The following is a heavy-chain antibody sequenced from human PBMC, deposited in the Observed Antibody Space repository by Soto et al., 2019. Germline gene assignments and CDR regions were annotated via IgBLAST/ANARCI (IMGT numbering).Heavy chain of an antibody. J-gene: IGHJ5*02. V-gene: IGHV1-69*06. D-gene: IGHD3-10*01. Sequence: ASVKVSCKASGGTFSSYAISWVRQAPGQGLEWMGGIIPIFGTANYNPSLKSRVTISVDTSKNQFSLKLSSVTAADTAVYYCAEGLRRLDGYYHGCFDPWGQGTLVTVYS. CDR3: AEGLRRLDGYYHGCFDP. CDR1: GGTFSSYA. CDR2: IIPIFGTA.